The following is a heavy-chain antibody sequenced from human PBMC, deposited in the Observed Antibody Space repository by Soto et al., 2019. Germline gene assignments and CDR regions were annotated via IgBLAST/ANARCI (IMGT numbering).Heavy chain of an antibody. V-gene: IGHV5-51*01. Sequence: GQSLKICCNGSGYSFTSYWIGWVRQMPGKGLEWMGIIYPGDSDTRYSPSFQGQVTISADKSISTAYLQWSSLKASDTAMYYCARSAARWPNYFDYWGQGTLVTVSS. CDR2: IYPGDSDT. D-gene: IGHD6-6*01. CDR1: GYSFTSYW. J-gene: IGHJ4*02. CDR3: ARSAARWPNYFDY.